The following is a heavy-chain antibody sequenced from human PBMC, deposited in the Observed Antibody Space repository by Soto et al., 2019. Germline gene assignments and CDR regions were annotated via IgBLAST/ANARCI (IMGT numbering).Heavy chain of an antibody. Sequence: QVQLVESGGGLVKPGGSLRLSCAASGLTFSDCYMNWIRQVPGKGLEWVSYISSSGSSINYAGSVKGRFTISRDNAKNSLYLQMNSLRADDTAMYYCARVRFGEWGYAMDVWGQGTTVTVSS. CDR1: GLTFSDCY. CDR2: ISSSGSSI. D-gene: IGHD3-10*01. V-gene: IGHV3-11*01. CDR3: ARVRFGEWGYAMDV. J-gene: IGHJ6*02.